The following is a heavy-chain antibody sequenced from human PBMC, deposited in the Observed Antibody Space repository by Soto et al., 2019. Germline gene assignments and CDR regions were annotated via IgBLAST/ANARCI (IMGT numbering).Heavy chain of an antibody. J-gene: IGHJ6*02. D-gene: IGHD3-10*01. CDR1: GGSISSYY. CDR3: ARGQLVWYGDLTPYHRDMDV. V-gene: IGHV4-34*01. Sequence: PWETLSLTCTVSGGSISSYYVSWIRQSPGKGLEWVGEISHDGGTNYSPSLASRVSISVDTSKNQFSLHLRSVTAADTGLYYCARGQLVWYGDLTPYHRDMDVWGQGTTVTVSS. CDR2: ISHDGGT.